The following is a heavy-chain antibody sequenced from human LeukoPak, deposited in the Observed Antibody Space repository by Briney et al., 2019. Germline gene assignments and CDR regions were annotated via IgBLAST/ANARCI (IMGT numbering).Heavy chain of an antibody. CDR2: ISYDESNK. CDR1: GFTFSSYG. D-gene: IGHD2-15*01. V-gene: IGHV3-30*18. J-gene: IGHJ1*01. CDR3: AKDKRGYCSGGSCYTNFQH. Sequence: GGSLRLSCAASGFTFSSYGMYWVRQAPGKGLEWVAVISYDESNKYYADSVKGRFTISRDNSKNTLYLQMNSLRAEDTAVYYCAKDKRGYCSGGSCYTNFQHWGQGTLVTVSS.